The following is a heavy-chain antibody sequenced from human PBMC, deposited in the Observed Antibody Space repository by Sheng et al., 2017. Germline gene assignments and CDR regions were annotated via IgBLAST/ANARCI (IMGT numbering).Heavy chain of an antibody. CDR2: ISSSGSAI. CDR3: AREGCSGGTCYN. CDR1: GFTFSSYE. D-gene: IGHD2-15*01. Sequence: DVQLVESGGGLAQPGGSLRLSCSGSGFTFSSYEMNWVRQAPGKGLEWVSYISSSGSAIHYADSVRGRFTISRDNAKNSLYLQMNSLTAEDSAVYYCAREGCSGGTCYNWGQGTLVTVSS. J-gene: IGHJ4*02. V-gene: IGHV3-48*03.